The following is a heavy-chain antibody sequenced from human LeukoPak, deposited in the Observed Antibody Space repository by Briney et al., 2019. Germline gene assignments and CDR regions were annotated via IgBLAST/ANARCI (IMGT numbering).Heavy chain of an antibody. CDR1: GFTFDDYG. V-gene: IGHV3-20*04. CDR2: INWNGGST. J-gene: IGHJ6*03. CDR3: AKAVIPNAYQGTYYMDV. Sequence: GGSLRLSCAASGFTFDDYGMSWVRQAPGKGLEWVSGINWNGGSTGYADSVKGRFTISRDNAKNSLYLQMNSLRAEDTALYYCAKAVIPNAYQGTYYMDVWGKGTTVTVSS. D-gene: IGHD3-16*01.